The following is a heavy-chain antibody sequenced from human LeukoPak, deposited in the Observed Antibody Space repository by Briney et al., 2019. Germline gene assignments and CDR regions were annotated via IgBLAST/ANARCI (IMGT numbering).Heavy chain of an antibody. V-gene: IGHV3-23*01. CDR1: GFTFSDYY. CDR2: VSGSGGTT. J-gene: IGHJ3*02. D-gene: IGHD3-22*01. CDR3: ARDGYYYDSTAFDI. Sequence: GGSLRLSCAASGFTFSDYYMSWIRQAPGKGLEWVSAVSGSGGTTNYADSVKGRFTISRDNSKNTLYMQMNSLRAEDTAVYYCARDGYYYDSTAFDIWGQGTMVTVSS.